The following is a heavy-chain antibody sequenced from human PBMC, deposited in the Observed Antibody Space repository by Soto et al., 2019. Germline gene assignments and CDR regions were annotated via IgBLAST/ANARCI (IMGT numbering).Heavy chain of an antibody. D-gene: IGHD3-3*01. Sequence: GGSLRLSCAASGFTFSIYGLSWVRQAPGKGLECVAGMSGSGDNTYYADSVKGRFTISRDNSKDTLHLQMSSLRAEDTAVYYCAKAAAAAQAPRFWNGWGQGTLVTVSS. CDR1: GFTFSIYG. CDR3: AKAAAAAQAPRFWNG. CDR2: MSGSGDNT. V-gene: IGHV3-23*01. J-gene: IGHJ4*02.